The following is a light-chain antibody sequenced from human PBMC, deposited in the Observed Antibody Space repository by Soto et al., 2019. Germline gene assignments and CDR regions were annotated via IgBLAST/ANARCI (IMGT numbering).Light chain of an antibody. CDR2: ASS. Sequence: DIQMTQSPSSLSASVGDIVTITCRASQSISIYLNWYQQKVGIAPRLLIFASSSLQSGVTSRFSGSGSGTDFTLPISGLPPEDFATYSCQQSQSIPCTFGPGTEVEIK. V-gene: IGKV1-39*01. J-gene: IGKJ3*01. CDR3: QQSQSIPCT. CDR1: QSISIY.